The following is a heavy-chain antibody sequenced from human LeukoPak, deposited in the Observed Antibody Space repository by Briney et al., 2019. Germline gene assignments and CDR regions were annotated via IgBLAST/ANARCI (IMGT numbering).Heavy chain of an antibody. J-gene: IGHJ5*02. CDR3: ARDQDSSGYYYGFDP. V-gene: IGHV4-59*01. D-gene: IGHD3-22*01. CDR1: GGSISSYY. CDR2: IYYSGST. Sequence: PSETLSLTCTVSGGSISSYYWSWIRQPPGKGLEWIGYIYYSGSTNYNPSLKSRVTISVDTSKNRFSLKLSSVTAADTAVYYCARDQDSSGYYYGFDPWGQGTLVTVSS.